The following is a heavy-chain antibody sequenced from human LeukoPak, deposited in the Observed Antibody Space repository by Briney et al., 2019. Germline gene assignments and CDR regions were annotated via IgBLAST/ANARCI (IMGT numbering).Heavy chain of an antibody. CDR2: ISVIGRTT. Sequence: PGGSLRLSCAASGFSFSSYAMSWGGQTPGRGLEWVSGISVIGRTTIYADPVKGRLAISRDNSKSTLFLQMSSLRVEDTAIYYCAKRDISDSSTYSPLFDCWGQGTLVTVSS. J-gene: IGHJ4*02. CDR1: GFSFSSYA. D-gene: IGHD2/OR15-2a*01. V-gene: IGHV3-23*01. CDR3: AKRDISDSSTYSPLFDC.